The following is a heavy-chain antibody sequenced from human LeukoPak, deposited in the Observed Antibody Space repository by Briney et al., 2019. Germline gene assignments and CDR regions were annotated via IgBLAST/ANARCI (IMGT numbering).Heavy chain of an antibody. CDR1: GGSISSTTSF. Sequence: TLSLTCALSGGSISSTTSFWGWIRQPPGKGLEWIGRIYYSGSTFYNPSLKSRVTISVDTSKNQFSLRLNSVTAADTAVYYCARHGSTDYFDYWGQGTLVTVSS. CDR3: ARHGSTDYFDY. V-gene: IGHV4-39*01. J-gene: IGHJ4*02. CDR2: IYYSGST. D-gene: IGHD2-2*03.